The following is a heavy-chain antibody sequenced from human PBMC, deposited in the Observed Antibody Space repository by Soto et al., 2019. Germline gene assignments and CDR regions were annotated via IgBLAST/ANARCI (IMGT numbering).Heavy chain of an antibody. J-gene: IGHJ1*01. CDR2: INHSGST. CDR3: GRGRSAAASRH. CDR1: GGSFSGYD. D-gene: IGHD6-13*01. V-gene: IGHV4-34*01. Sequence: PSETLSLTCAVYGGSFSGYDWSWIRQPPGKGLEWIGEINHSGSTNYNPSLKSRVTISVDTSKNQFSLKLSSVTAADTAVYYCGRGRSAAASRHWGQGTLVTVSS.